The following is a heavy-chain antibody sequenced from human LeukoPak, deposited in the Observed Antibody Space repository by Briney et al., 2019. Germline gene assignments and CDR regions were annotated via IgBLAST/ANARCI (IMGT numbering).Heavy chain of an antibody. CDR1: GGSFSGYY. CDR2: INHSGST. CDR3: ARVFEGDYHFIPY. Sequence: SETLSLTCAVYGGSFSGYYWSWIRQPPGKGLGRIGEINHSGSTNYNPSLKSRVTISVDTSKNQFSLKLSSVTAADTAVYYCARVFEGDYHFIPYWGQGTLVAVSS. J-gene: IGHJ4*02. D-gene: IGHD2/OR15-2a*01. V-gene: IGHV4-34*01.